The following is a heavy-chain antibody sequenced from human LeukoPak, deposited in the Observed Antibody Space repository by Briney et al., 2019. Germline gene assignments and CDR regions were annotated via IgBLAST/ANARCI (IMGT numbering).Heavy chain of an antibody. D-gene: IGHD5-12*01. CDR3: ARNLGGVATDFDY. V-gene: IGHV3-48*01. CDR2: ISSSSSTI. J-gene: IGHJ4*02. Sequence: PGGSLRLSCAASGFTFSSYSMNWVRQAPGKGLEWDSYISSSSSTIYYADSVKGRFTISRDNAKNSLYLQMNSLRAEDTAVYYCARNLGGVATDFDYWGQGTLVTVSS. CDR1: GFTFSSYS.